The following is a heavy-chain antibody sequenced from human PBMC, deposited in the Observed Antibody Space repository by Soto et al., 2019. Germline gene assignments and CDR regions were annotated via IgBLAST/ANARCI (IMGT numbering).Heavy chain of an antibody. Sequence: SETLSLTCTVSGGSISSYYWSWIRQPPGKGLEWIGYIYYSGSTNYNPSLKSRVTISVDTSKNQFSLELSSVTAADTAVYYCARGDSSSTWDWFDPWGQGTLVTVSS. D-gene: IGHD6-6*01. CDR1: GGSISSYY. J-gene: IGHJ5*02. CDR2: IYYSGST. V-gene: IGHV4-59*01. CDR3: ARGDSSSTWDWFDP.